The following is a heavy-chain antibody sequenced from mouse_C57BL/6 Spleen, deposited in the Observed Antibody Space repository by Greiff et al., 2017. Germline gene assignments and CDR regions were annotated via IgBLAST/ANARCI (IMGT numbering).Heavy chain of an antibody. Sequence: EVQLQQSGPELVKPGASVKISCKASGYTFTDYYMNWVKQSHGKSLEWIGDINPNNGGTSYNQKFKGKATLTVDKSSSTAYMELRSLTSEDSAVYYCAGYGGYDGDYYYYAMDYWGQGTSVTVSS. D-gene: IGHD2-2*01. CDR3: AGYGGYDGDYYYYAMDY. J-gene: IGHJ4*01. V-gene: IGHV1-26*01. CDR2: INPNNGGT. CDR1: GYTFTDYY.